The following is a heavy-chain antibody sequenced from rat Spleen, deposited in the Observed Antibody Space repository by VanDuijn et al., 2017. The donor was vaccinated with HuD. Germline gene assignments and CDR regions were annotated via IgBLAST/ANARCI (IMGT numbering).Heavy chain of an antibody. CDR1: GLSLTSNS. V-gene: IGHV2-47*01. CDR3: ARDRGITMMVPLMDA. D-gene: IGHD1-12*03. J-gene: IGHJ4*01. CDR2: IRTGGAT. Sequence: QVQLKESGPGLVQPSQTLSLTCTVSGLSLTSNSVSWIRQPPGKGLEWMGVIRTGGATAYNSLLKSRLSISRDISKSQVFLKMNSLQTEDTATYYCARDRGITMMVPLMDAWGQGASVTVSS.